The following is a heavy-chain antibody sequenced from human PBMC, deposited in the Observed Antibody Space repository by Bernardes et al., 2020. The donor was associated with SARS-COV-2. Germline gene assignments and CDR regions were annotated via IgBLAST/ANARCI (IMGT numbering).Heavy chain of an antibody. CDR3: ARSIVGATSPDFDY. D-gene: IGHD1-26*01. Sequence: PTLVKPTQTLTLTCTFSGFSLSTSGMRVSWIRQPPGKALEWLARIDWDDDKFYSTSLKTRLTISKDTSKNQVVLTMTNMDPVDTATYYCARSIVGATSPDFDYWGQGTLVTVSS. CDR2: IDWDDDK. V-gene: IGHV2-70*04. J-gene: IGHJ4*02. CDR1: GFSLSTSGMR.